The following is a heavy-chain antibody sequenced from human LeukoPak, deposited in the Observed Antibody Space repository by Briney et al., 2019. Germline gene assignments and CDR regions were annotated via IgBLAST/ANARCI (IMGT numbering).Heavy chain of an antibody. D-gene: IGHD3-22*01. Sequence: GESLKISCKGSGYSFTDYYIVWVRQMPGKGLEWMGIIYPGDSDTGYSPSFQGQVTISADKSISTTYLQWSSLKASDTAMYYCAGGDMIARSDTFDIWGQGTMITVSS. CDR2: IYPGDSDT. CDR3: AGGDMIARSDTFDI. V-gene: IGHV5-51*01. J-gene: IGHJ3*02. CDR1: GYSFTDYY.